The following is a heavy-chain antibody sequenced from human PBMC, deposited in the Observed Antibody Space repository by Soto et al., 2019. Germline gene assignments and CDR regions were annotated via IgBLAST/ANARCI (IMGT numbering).Heavy chain of an antibody. CDR1: GFTFGNYA. V-gene: IGHV3-23*01. Sequence: GGSLRLSCAASGFTFGNYAMSWVRQTPGKGLEWVSALSGGGDKTYYADSVKGRFTIARDNSKNTLYLQMNSLRAEDTALYYCAILEDYYGMDVWGQGNTVTVSS. CDR3: AILEDYYGMDV. CDR2: LSGGGDKT. J-gene: IGHJ6*02. D-gene: IGHD3-3*02.